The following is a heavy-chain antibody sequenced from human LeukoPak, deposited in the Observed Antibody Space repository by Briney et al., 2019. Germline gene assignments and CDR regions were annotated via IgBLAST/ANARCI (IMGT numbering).Heavy chain of an antibody. J-gene: IGHJ4*02. D-gene: IGHD2-2*01. CDR3: AKGSSTSWPTFDY. Sequence: GGSLRLSCAASGFTFSSHAMSWVRQAPGKGLEWVSVISGSGGSTYYTDSVKGRFTISRDNSKNTLYLQMNSLRAEDTAVYYCAKGSSTSWPTFDYWGQGTLVTVSS. CDR2: ISGSGGST. CDR1: GFTFSSHA. V-gene: IGHV3-23*01.